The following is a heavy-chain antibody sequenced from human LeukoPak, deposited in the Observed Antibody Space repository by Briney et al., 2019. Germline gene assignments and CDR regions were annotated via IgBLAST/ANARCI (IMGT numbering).Heavy chain of an antibody. Sequence: GSLRLSCAVSGFTFSSYAMSWVRQAPGKGLEWIGSIYYSGSTYYNPSLKSRVTISVDTSKNQFSLKLSSVTAADTAVYYCARDWATVTELDYWGQGTLVTVSS. CDR2: IYYSGST. D-gene: IGHD4-17*01. J-gene: IGHJ4*02. CDR1: GFTFSSYA. V-gene: IGHV4-38-2*02. CDR3: ARDWATVTELDY.